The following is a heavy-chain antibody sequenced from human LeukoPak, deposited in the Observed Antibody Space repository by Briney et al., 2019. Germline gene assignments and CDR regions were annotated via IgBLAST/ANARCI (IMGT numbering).Heavy chain of an antibody. CDR3: AKDPAPYSSSWYYFDY. CDR2: IISDGSSA. D-gene: IGHD6-13*01. V-gene: IGHV3-74*01. Sequence: GGSLRLSCEASGFTFSSYWMHWVRQAPGKGLVWVSRIISDGSSATHADSVKGRFTVSRDNAKNMLYLQMNSLRAEDTAVYYCAKDPAPYSSSWYYFDYWGQGTLVTVSS. CDR1: GFTFSSYW. J-gene: IGHJ4*02.